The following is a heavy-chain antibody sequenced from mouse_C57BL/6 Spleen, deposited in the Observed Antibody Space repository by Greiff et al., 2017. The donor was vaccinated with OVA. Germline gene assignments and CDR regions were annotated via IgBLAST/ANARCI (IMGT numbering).Heavy chain of an antibody. CDR1: GFTFSSYG. V-gene: IGHV5-6*01. CDR2: ISSGGSYT. CDR3: ARQGYGNSFAY. D-gene: IGHD2-1*01. J-gene: IGHJ3*01. Sequence: EVKVVESGGDLVKPGGSLKLSCAASGFTFSSYGMSWVRQTPDKRLEWVATISSGGSYTYYPDSVKGRFTISRDNAKNTLYLQMSSLKSEDTAMYYCARQGYGNSFAYWGQGTLVTVSA.